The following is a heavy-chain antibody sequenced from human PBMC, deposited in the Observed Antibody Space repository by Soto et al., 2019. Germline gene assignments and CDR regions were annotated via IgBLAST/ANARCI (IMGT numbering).Heavy chain of an antibody. CDR1: VFSFTNFA. CDR3: AKDDFTDRGDDYFDY. CDR2: IGASGDIT. J-gene: IGHJ4*02. D-gene: IGHD2-21*02. Sequence: RLSCAASVFSFTNFAMSWVRQAPGKGLEWVAGIGASGDITWYADSVKGRLSISRDNSKNTLYLQLNSLRFGDTAVYYCAKDDFTDRGDDYFDYWGPGTLVTVSS. V-gene: IGHV3-23*01.